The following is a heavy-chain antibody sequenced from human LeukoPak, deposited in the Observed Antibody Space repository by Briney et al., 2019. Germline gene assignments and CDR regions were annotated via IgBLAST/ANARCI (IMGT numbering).Heavy chain of an antibody. CDR1: GFAFSSYW. J-gene: IGHJ4*02. V-gene: IGHV3-7*01. Sequence: GGSLRLSCVASGFAFSSYWMSWVRQAPGKGLELVANISPDGSAEDYVDSVRGRFAISRDNAKRSLYLQMNSLSPEDTAVYYCANQAYSQFDYWGQGTLVSVTS. CDR3: ANQAYSQFDY. CDR2: ISPDGSAE. D-gene: IGHD4-11*01.